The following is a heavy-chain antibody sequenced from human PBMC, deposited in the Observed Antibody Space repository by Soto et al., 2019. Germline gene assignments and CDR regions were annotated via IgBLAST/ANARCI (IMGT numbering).Heavy chain of an antibody. J-gene: IGHJ4*02. Sequence: PGGSLRLSCAASGFTFSSYAMSWVRQAPGKGLEWVSAISGSGGSTYYADSVKGRFTISRDNSKNTLYLQMNSLRAEDTAVYYCAKDPGYSYGTPTFDYWGQGTLVTVSS. CDR1: GFTFSSYA. V-gene: IGHV3-23*01. CDR3: AKDPGYSYGTPTFDY. D-gene: IGHD5-18*01. CDR2: ISGSGGST.